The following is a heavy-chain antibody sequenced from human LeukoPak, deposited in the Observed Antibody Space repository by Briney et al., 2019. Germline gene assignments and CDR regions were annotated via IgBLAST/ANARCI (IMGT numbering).Heavy chain of an antibody. CDR2: ISSTTSNI. J-gene: IGHJ5*02. CDR3: ARADTYYGGDWFEP. CDR1: GFTFSSYS. Sequence: GGSLRLSCAASGFTFSSYSMNWVRQAPGKGQEWVSYISSTTSNIYYADSVKGRFTISRDNAKNSLYLQMNSLRAEDTAVYYCARADTYYGGDWFEPWGQGTLVTVSS. D-gene: IGHD4-23*01. V-gene: IGHV3-48*04.